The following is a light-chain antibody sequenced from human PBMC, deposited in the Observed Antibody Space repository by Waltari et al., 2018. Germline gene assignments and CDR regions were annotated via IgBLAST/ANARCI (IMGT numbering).Light chain of an antibody. CDR1: TSDIGAYSF. V-gene: IGLV2-14*03. CDR3: SSYTSTNTPYV. J-gene: IGLJ1*01. CDR2: DVS. Sequence: QSALTQPASVSGSPGQSITISCAGTTSDIGAYSFVSWYQQHPGKAPKPIIFDVSNRPSGVSNRFSGSKSGNTASLTISGLQADDEAIYFCSSYTSTNTPYVFGTGTEVSFL.